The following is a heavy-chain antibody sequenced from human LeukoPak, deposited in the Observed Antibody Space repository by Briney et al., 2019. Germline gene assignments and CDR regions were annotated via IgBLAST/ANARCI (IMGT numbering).Heavy chain of an antibody. D-gene: IGHD3-10*01. V-gene: IGHV1-2*02. CDR3: ARGLLRELLGLDY. CDR2: MNPNSGGT. Sequence: ASVKVSCKTSGYTFTDTGNYMHWVRQAPGQGPEWMGWMNPNSGGTNYAQNFQGRVTMTRDKSISTAYMELSRLTSEDTAVYYCARGLLRELLGLDYWGQGTLVTASS. CDR1: GYTFTDTGNY. J-gene: IGHJ4*02.